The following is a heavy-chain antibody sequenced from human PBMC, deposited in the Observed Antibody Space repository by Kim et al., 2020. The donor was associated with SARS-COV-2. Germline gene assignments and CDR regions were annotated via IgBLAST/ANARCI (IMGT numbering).Heavy chain of an antibody. CDR1: GFTFSSYS. CDR2: ISSSSSYI. V-gene: IGHV3-21*01. D-gene: IGHD6-13*01. Sequence: GGSLRLSCAASGFTFSSYSMNWVRQVPGKGLEWVSSISSSSSYIYYADSVKGRFTISRDNAKNSLYLQMNSLRAEDTAVYYCARDPTRIAAAGTFDYWGQGTLVTVSS. J-gene: IGHJ4*02. CDR3: ARDPTRIAAAGTFDY.